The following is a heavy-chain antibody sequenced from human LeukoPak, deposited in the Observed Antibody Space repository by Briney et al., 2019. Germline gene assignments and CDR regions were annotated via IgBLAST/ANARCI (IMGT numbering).Heavy chain of an antibody. J-gene: IGHJ2*01. CDR2: INHSGST. CDR1: GVSISSSSYY. V-gene: IGHV4-39*07. Sequence: SETLSLTCTVSGVSISSSSYYWGWIRQPPGKGLEWIGEINHSGSTNYNPSLKSRVTISVDTSKNQFSLKLSSVTAADTAVYYCARDSEDSSGYAEGYFDLWGRGTLVTVSS. CDR3: ARDSEDSSGYAEGYFDL. D-gene: IGHD3-22*01.